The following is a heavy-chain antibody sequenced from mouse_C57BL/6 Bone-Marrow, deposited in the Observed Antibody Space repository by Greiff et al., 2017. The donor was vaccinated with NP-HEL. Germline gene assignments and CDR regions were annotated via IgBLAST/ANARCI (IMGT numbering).Heavy chain of an antibody. V-gene: IGHV1-55*01. CDR3: ARWDGYPAWFAY. J-gene: IGHJ3*01. Sequence: QVQLQQPGAELVKPGASVKMSCKASGYTFTSYWITWVKQRPGQGLEWIGDIYPGSGSTNYTEKFKSKATLTVDTSSSTAYMQLSSLTSEDSAVYYCARWDGYPAWFAYWGQGTLVTVSA. D-gene: IGHD2-3*01. CDR2: IYPGSGST. CDR1: GYTFTSYW.